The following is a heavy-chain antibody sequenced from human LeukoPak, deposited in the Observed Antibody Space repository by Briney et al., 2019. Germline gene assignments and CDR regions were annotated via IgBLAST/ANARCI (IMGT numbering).Heavy chain of an antibody. D-gene: IGHD1-26*01. V-gene: IGHV3-43D*04. J-gene: IGHJ6*03. Sequence: GGSLRLSCAASGFTFDDYAMRWVRQAPGKGLEWVSLISWDGGSTYYADSVKGRFTISRDNSKNTLYLQMNSLRAEDTAVYYCAKGRGWEASYYYYYMDVWGKGTTVTISS. CDR3: AKGRGWEASYYYYYMDV. CDR1: GFTFDDYA. CDR2: ISWDGGST.